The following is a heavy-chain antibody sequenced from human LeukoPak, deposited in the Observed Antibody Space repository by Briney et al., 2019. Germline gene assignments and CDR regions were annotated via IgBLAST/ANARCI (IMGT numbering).Heavy chain of an antibody. V-gene: IGHV4-61*02. J-gene: IGHJ5*02. Sequence: PSETLSLTCTVSGGSISSSSYYWSWIRQPAGKGLEWIGRIYSSGSTNYNPSLKSRVTISVDTSKNQFSLKLSSVTAADTAVYYCARTLVWNYSDWFDPWGQGTLVTVSS. D-gene: IGHD1-7*01. CDR1: GGSISSSSYY. CDR2: IYSSGST. CDR3: ARTLVWNYSDWFDP.